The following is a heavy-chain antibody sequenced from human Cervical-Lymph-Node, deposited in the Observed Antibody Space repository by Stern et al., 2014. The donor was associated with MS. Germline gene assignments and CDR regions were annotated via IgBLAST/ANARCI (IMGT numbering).Heavy chain of an antibody. V-gene: IGHV4-31*03. CDR1: GGSISSGGYY. Sequence: QLQLQESGPGLVKPSQTLSLTCTVSGGSISSGGYYWSWIRPHPGKGLEWIGDIYYSASTYYNPSHKSRVTISVDTSKNQFSLKLSSVTAADTAVYYCARVHADSSSWYWWYFDLWGRGTLVTVSS. D-gene: IGHD6-13*01. CDR2: IYYSAST. J-gene: IGHJ2*01. CDR3: ARVHADSSSWYWWYFDL.